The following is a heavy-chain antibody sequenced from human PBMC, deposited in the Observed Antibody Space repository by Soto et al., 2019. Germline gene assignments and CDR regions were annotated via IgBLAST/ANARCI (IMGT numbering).Heavy chain of an antibody. Sequence: SVKVSCKASGGTFSSYAISWVRQAPGQGLEWMGGIIPIFGTANYAQKFQGRVTITADESTSTAYMELSSLRSEDTAVYYCARDVTPGNYDFWSGYYHRYYYYYGMDVWGQGTTVTVS. J-gene: IGHJ6*02. D-gene: IGHD3-3*01. CDR3: ARDVTPGNYDFWSGYYHRYYYYYGMDV. CDR2: IIPIFGTA. V-gene: IGHV1-69*13. CDR1: GGTFSSYA.